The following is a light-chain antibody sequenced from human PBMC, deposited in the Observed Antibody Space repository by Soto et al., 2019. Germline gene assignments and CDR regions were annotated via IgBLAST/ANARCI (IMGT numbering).Light chain of an antibody. Sequence: EIVMTQSPATLSVSPGERATLSCWASQSVKNNLAWYQQKPGQAPRLLIYGASTRATAIPARFSGSGSGTDFTLTISSLQSEDFAVYYCQQHNDWPYTFGQGTKLEIK. CDR3: QQHNDWPYT. CDR2: GAS. V-gene: IGKV3-15*01. CDR1: QSVKNN. J-gene: IGKJ2*01.